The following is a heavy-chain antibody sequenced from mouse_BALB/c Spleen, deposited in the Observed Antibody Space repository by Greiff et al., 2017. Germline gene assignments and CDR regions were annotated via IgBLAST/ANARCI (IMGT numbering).Heavy chain of an antibody. CDR1: GYTFTNYW. Sequence: VQLQQSGAELVRPGTSVKISCKASGYTFTNYWLGWVKQRPGHGLEWIGDIYPGGGYTNYNEKFKGKATLTADTSSSTAYMQLSSLTSEDSAVYFCARSYYGSRRVFDYWGQGTTLTVSS. D-gene: IGHD1-1*01. V-gene: IGHV1-63*02. CDR3: ARSYYGSRRVFDY. CDR2: IYPGGGYT. J-gene: IGHJ2*01.